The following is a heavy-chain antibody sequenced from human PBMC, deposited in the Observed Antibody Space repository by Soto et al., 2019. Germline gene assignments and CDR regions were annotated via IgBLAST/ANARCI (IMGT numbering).Heavy chain of an antibody. CDR3: ASHPRDSSGYWYYFDY. CDR2: IKPDGTEK. J-gene: IGHJ4*02. Sequence: GGSLRLSCVISGFTFSNYWMTWVRQAPGKGLEWVANIKPDGTEKYYVDSVKGRFTISRDNAKNSLFLQMNSLRAEDTAVYYCASHPRDSSGYWYYFDYWGQGTLVTVSS. CDR1: GFTFSNYW. D-gene: IGHD3-22*01. V-gene: IGHV3-7*01.